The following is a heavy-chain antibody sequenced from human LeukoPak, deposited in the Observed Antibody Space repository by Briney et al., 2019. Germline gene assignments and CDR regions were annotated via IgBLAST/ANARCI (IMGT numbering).Heavy chain of an antibody. J-gene: IGHJ4*02. Sequence: IFGTSNYAQKFQGRVTITADDSTSTAYMELSSLRSEDTAVYYCARDQRDCSSTNCYLGYWGQGTLVTVSS. D-gene: IGHD2-2*01. CDR2: IFGTS. CDR3: ARDQRDCSSTNCYLGY. V-gene: IGHV1-69*01.